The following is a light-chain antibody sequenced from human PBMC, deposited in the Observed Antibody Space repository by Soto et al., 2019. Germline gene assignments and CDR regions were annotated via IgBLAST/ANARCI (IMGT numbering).Light chain of an antibody. V-gene: IGKV1-9*01. CDR3: QQSKESFP. J-gene: IGKJ5*01. CDR2: GAT. CDR1: QGISSL. Sequence: IQLTQSPSSLSASIGDRVSITCRASQGISSLLAWYQQKPGKAPKLLIYGATTLRSGVPSRFSGSGSGTDFTLTITSLQPEDFATYYCQQSKESFPFGQGTRLEI.